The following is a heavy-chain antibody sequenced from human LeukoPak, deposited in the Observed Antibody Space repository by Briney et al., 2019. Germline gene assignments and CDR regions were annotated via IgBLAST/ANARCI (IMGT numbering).Heavy chain of an antibody. V-gene: IGHV1-2*06. CDR3: ASPLVPAASKPFDY. CDR1: GYTFTGYH. CDR2: INPNSGDT. Sequence: ASVKVSCKASGYTFTGYHMHWVRQAPGQGLEWMGRINPNSGDTNYAQKFQGRVAMTRDTSISTAFMELTRLRSDDTAVYYCASPLVPAASKPFDYWGQGTLVTVSS. J-gene: IGHJ4*02. D-gene: IGHD2-2*01.